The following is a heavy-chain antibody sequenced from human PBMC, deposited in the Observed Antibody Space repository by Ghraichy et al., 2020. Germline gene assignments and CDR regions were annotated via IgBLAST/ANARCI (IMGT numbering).Heavy chain of an antibody. J-gene: IGHJ4*02. CDR2: ISSSSSTI. Sequence: GGSLRLSCAASGFTFSSYSMNWVRQAPGKGLEWVSYISSSSSTIYYADSVKGRFTISRDNAKNSLYLQMNSLRDEDTAVYYCAREGYYYDSSGYYGYWGQGTLVTVSS. V-gene: IGHV3-48*02. CDR3: AREGYYYDSSGYYGY. D-gene: IGHD3-22*01. CDR1: GFTFSSYS.